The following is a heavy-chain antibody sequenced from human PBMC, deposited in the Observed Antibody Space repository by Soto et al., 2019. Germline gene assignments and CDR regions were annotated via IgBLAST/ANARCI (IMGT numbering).Heavy chain of an antibody. J-gene: IGHJ4*02. V-gene: IGHV3-53*01. CDR1: GFTVSSNY. D-gene: IGHD1-26*01. CDR3: TRSLYSGSYFDY. Sequence: GGSLRLSCAASGFTVSSNYMTWVRQAPGKGLEWVSVIYGGGTTYYADSVKGRFTISRDTSKNTLYLQMNSLRAEDTAVFYCTRSLYSGSYFDYWGQGRLVTVSS. CDR2: IYGGGTT.